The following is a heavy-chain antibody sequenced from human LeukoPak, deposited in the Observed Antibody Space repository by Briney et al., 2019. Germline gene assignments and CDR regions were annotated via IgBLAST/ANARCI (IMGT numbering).Heavy chain of an antibody. J-gene: IGHJ4*02. D-gene: IGHD3-10*01. Sequence: GGSLRLSCAASGFTVSSNYMSWVRQAAGKGLEWVSVIYSGGSTYYADSVKGRFTISRDNSKNTLYLQMNSLRAEDTAVYYCARITMVRGPDYWGQGTLVTVSS. CDR1: GFTVSSNY. CDR2: IYSGGST. V-gene: IGHV3-66*01. CDR3: ARITMVRGPDY.